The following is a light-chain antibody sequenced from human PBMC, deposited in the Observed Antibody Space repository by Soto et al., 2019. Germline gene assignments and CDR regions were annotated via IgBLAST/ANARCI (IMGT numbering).Light chain of an antibody. CDR3: QQYGSSPIT. CDR2: GAS. CDR1: QRVSSN. V-gene: IGKV3-20*01. J-gene: IGKJ5*01. Sequence: EIVMTQSPVTLSVSPGERATLSCRASQRVSSNVAWYQQKPGQAPRLLIYGASNRATGIPDRFSGSGSGTDFTLTISRLEPEDVAVYYCQQYGSSPITFGQGTRLEIK.